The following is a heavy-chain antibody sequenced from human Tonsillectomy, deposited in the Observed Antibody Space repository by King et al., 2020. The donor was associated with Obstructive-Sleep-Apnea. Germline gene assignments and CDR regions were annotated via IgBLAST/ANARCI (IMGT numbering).Heavy chain of an antibody. D-gene: IGHD3-16*01. V-gene: IGHV3-15*01. J-gene: IGHJ4*02. Sequence: VQLVESGGGLVKPGGSLRLSCAASGFTFSNASMSWVRQAPGKGLEWVGRIKSKIDGGTTDYAAPVKGRFTISRDDSKNTLYLQMNSLKTDDTAVYYCTPGWPDYDTHWGQGTLVTVSS. CDR2: IKSKIDGGTT. CDR3: TPGWPDYDTH. CDR1: GFTFSNAS.